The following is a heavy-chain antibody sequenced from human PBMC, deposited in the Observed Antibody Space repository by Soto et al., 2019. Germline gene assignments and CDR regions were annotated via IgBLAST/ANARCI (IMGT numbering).Heavy chain of an antibody. Sequence: ASVKVSCKASGYTFTSYDTNWVRQAPGQGLEWMGWINPNSSGTNYAQKFQGWVTMTRDTSISTAYMELSRLRSDDTAVYYCARDGYGDHDAFDIWGQGTMVTVSS. CDR3: ARDGYGDHDAFDI. D-gene: IGHD5-12*01. CDR2: INPNSSGT. J-gene: IGHJ3*02. V-gene: IGHV1-2*04. CDR1: GYTFTSYD.